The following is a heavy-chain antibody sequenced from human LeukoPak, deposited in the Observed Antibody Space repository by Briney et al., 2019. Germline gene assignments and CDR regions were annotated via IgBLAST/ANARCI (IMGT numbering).Heavy chain of an antibody. CDR1: VGSISSGSYY. J-gene: IGHJ4*02. Sequence: PSETLSLTCIVSVGSISSGSYYWSWIRQPAGKGLEWIGRIYTSGSTNYNPSLKSRVTISVHTSKNQFSLKLSSVTAADTAVYYCARVRILGTLDYWGQGTLVTVSS. CDR2: IYTSGST. V-gene: IGHV4-61*02. CDR3: ARVRILGTLDY. D-gene: IGHD3-16*01.